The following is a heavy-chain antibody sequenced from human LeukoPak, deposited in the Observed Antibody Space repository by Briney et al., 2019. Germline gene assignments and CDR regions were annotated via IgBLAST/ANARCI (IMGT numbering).Heavy chain of an antibody. CDR1: GYIFTTYR. CDR3: ARSFRGSSSSRVDS. V-gene: IGHV5-51*01. J-gene: IGHJ4*02. Sequence: GESLKISCKGSGYIFTTYRIAWVRQMPGKGLEWMGIIYPGDSDTRYSPSFQGQVTISADKSISTAYLQWSSLKASDTAMYYCARSFRGSSSSRVDSWGQGTLVTVSS. D-gene: IGHD6-6*01. CDR2: IYPGDSDT.